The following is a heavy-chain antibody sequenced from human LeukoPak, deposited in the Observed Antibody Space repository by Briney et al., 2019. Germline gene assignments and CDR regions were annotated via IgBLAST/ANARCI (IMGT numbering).Heavy chain of an antibody. J-gene: IGHJ5*02. V-gene: IGHV4-39*07. CDR1: GGSISSSSYY. D-gene: IGHD2-2*03. CDR2: IYYSGST. CDR3: ARDRNVGYCSSTSCPGHYNWFDP. Sequence: SETLSLTCTVSGGSISSSSYYWGWIRQPPGKGLEWIGSIYYSGSTYYNPSLKSRVTISVDTSKNQFSLKLSSVTAADTAVYYCARDRNVGYCSSTSCPGHYNWFDPWGQGTLVTVSS.